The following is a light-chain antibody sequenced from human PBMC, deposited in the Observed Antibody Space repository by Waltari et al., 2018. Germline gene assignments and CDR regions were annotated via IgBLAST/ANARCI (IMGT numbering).Light chain of an antibody. J-gene: IGLJ1*01. CDR2: DVN. V-gene: IGLV2-11*01. CDR3: CSYAGSYTYV. Sequence: QSALAQPRSASGSPGQSVTISCTGSSSNVGGYNYVSWYQQYPGQAPKLMLYDVNKRPLGVPHRFSGSKSGDTASLTISGLQAEDEADYYCCSYAGSYTYVFGTGTKVTV. CDR1: SSNVGGYNY.